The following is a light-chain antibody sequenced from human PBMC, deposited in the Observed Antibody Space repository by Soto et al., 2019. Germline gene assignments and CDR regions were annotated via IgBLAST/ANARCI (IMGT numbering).Light chain of an antibody. CDR1: QSISSN. J-gene: IGKJ3*01. CDR3: QQYNNWPFT. V-gene: IGKV3-15*01. CDR2: GAS. Sequence: EIVMTQSPATLSVSPGERATLSCRASQSISSNLAWYQQKPGQSPRLLIYGASNRATGIPATFSGSGSGTEFTLTISSLQSEEFAVYYCQQYNNWPFTFGPGTKVDIK.